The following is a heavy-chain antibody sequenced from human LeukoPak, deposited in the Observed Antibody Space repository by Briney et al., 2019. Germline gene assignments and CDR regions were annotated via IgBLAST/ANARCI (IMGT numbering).Heavy chain of an antibody. CDR1: GFTFSSYW. CDR3: ARYGSGKYSLFGY. D-gene: IGHD3-10*01. J-gene: IGHJ4*02. Sequence: GGSLRLSCAASGFTFSSYWMSWVRQAPGKGLEWVANIKQDGSEKYYVDSVKGRFTISRDNAKNSLYLQMNSLRAVDTAVYYCARYGSGKYSLFGYWGQGTLVTVSS. CDR2: IKQDGSEK. V-gene: IGHV3-7*01.